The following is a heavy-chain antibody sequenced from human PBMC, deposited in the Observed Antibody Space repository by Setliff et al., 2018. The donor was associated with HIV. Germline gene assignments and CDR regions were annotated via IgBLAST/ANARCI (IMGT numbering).Heavy chain of an antibody. J-gene: IGHJ3*02. CDR1: GGSISGFY. CDR2: IYDSGST. CDR3: ARDLRGDSVPATAAKSFDI. D-gene: IGHD2-21*02. V-gene: IGHV4-4*07. Sequence: SETLSLTCTVSGGSISGFYWNWIRQSAGKGLQWIGEIYDSGSTKYNPSLKSRVARSLDTSKNQFSLKLSSVTAADTAVYYCARDLRGDSVPATAAKSFDIWGQGTLVTV.